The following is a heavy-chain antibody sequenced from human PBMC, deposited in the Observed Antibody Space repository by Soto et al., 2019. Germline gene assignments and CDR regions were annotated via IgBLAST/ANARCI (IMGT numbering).Heavy chain of an antibody. CDR2: INSGSTSV. J-gene: IGHJ4*02. Sequence: EVQLVESGGGLVQPGGSLRLSCVAPGFDFNSYSMNWVRQAPGKGLEWISYINSGSTSVFYADSVKGRFTISRDNAKNSVYLQMNSLRAEDTAVYYCTSSASPDAYWGQGTLVTVSS. CDR1: GFDFNSYS. V-gene: IGHV3-48*01. CDR3: TSSASPDAY. D-gene: IGHD1-26*01.